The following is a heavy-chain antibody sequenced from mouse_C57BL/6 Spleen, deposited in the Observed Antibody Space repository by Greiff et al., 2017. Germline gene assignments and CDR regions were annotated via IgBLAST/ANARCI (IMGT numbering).Heavy chain of an antibody. V-gene: IGHV14-1*01. CDR3: TTDGSSYFWYFDV. J-gene: IGHJ1*03. D-gene: IGHD1-1*01. CDR2: LDPEDGDT. CDR1: GFNIKDYY. Sequence: VQLQQSGAELVRPGASVKLSCTASGFNIKDYYMHWVKQRPEQGLEWIGRLDPEDGDTEYAPKFQGKATMTADTSSNTAYLQLSSLTSEDTAVYYCTTDGSSYFWYFDVWGTGTTVTVSS.